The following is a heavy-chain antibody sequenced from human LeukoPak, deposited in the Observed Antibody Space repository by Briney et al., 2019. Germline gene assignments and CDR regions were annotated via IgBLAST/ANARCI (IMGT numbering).Heavy chain of an antibody. V-gene: IGHV4-30-4*08. Sequence: SETLSLTCTVSGGSISSGDYYWSWIRQPPGKGLEWIGYIYYSGSTYYNPSLKSRVTISVDTSKNQFSLKLSSVTAADTAVYYCAREANSPTARYWYFDLWGRGTQVTVSS. CDR3: AREANSPTARYWYFDL. D-gene: IGHD2-21*01. CDR2: IYYSGST. CDR1: GGSISSGDYY. J-gene: IGHJ2*01.